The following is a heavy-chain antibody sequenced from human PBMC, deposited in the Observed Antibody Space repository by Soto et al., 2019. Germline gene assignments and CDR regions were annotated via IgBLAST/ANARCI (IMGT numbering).Heavy chain of an antibody. CDR3: SGRGYDSSGYKVYYFDY. J-gene: IGHJ4*02. D-gene: IGHD3-22*01. CDR1: GGSISSGGYY. V-gene: IGHV4-31*03. Sequence: KTSETLSLTCTVSGGSISSGGYYWSWIRQHPGKGLEWIGYIYYSGSTYYNPSLKSRVTISVDTSKNQFSLKLSSVTAADTAVYYCSGRGYDSSGYKVYYFDYWGQGTLVTVSS. CDR2: IYYSGST.